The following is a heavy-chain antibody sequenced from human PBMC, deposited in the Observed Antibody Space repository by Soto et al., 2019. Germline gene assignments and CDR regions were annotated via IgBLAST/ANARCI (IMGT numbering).Heavy chain of an antibody. CDR3: ARARYSTSPLDI. Sequence: PGESLKISCQAFGYDFSTYWIAWVRQMPGKGLEWMGIIYPSDSDTKYSPSFQGQVTISADESISTASLHWTTLRASDSATYYCARARYSTSPLDIWGQGTTVTVSS. D-gene: IGHD2-2*01. CDR2: IYPSDSDT. V-gene: IGHV5-51*01. CDR1: GYDFSTYW. J-gene: IGHJ6*02.